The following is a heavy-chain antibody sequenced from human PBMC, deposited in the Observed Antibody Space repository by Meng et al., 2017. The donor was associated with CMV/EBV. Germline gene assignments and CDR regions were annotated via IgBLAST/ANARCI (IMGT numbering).Heavy chain of an antibody. CDR2: ISDDGSNK. V-gene: IGHV3-30-3*01. CDR1: GLTFSSFA. Sequence: GGSLRLSCAASGLTFSSFAMHWVRQAPGKGLEWVAVISDDGSNKYYADSVKGRFTISRDNSKNTLYLQMNSLRAEDTAVYYCARVGALPTFYGMDVWGQGTTVTVSS. J-gene: IGHJ6*02. CDR3: ARVGALPTFYGMDV. D-gene: IGHD1-1*01.